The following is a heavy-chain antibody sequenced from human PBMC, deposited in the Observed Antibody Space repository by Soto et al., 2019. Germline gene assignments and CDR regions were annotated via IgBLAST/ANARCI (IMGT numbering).Heavy chain of an antibody. Sequence: EVQLLESGGDLVQPGGSLRLSCAASGFAFRNYAVTWVRQAQGKGLEWVSSISSSGNVIYYADSVKGRFIISRDNSKNTLYLQMNSLRVEDTAVYYCAKVPNGDYIGAFDDWGQGTLVTVSS. CDR1: GFAFRNYA. J-gene: IGHJ4*02. CDR2: ISSSGNVI. V-gene: IGHV3-23*01. D-gene: IGHD4-17*01. CDR3: AKVPNGDYIGAFDD.